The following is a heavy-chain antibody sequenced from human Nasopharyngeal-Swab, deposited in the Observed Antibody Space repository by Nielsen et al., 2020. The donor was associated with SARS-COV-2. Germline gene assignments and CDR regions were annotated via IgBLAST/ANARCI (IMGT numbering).Heavy chain of an antibody. CDR3: ASGGTAQGWFDP. CDR2: IGGSVGTI. V-gene: IGHV3-23*01. CDR1: GYIFGNYA. Sequence: GESLKISCTGSGYIFGNYAISWVRQAPGKGLEWVSTIGGSVGTIYYADSVKGRFTISRDNSKNTLYLQMNSLRAEDTAVYYCASGGTAQGWFDPWGQGTLVTVSS. D-gene: IGHD3-16*01. J-gene: IGHJ5*02.